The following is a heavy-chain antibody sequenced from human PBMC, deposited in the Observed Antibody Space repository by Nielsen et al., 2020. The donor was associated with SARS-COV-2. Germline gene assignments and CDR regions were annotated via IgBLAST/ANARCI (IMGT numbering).Heavy chain of an antibody. CDR3: ARVRPYYFDH. V-gene: IGHV4-61*02. Sequence: SETLSLTCTVSGGSIGSGNYFWNWLRQPAGKGLEWIGRFYPSGSTIYNPSLKSRVTISADTSKNQFSLNLTSVTAADTAVYYCARVRPYYFDHWGQGTLVTVSS. J-gene: IGHJ4*02. CDR1: GGSIGSGNYF. CDR2: FYPSGST.